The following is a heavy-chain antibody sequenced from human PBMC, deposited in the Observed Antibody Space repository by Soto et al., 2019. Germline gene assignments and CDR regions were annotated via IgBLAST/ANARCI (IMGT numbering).Heavy chain of an antibody. Sequence: PVGSLRLSCAASGFTFSSYAMSWVRQAPGKGLEWVSAISGSGGSTYYADSVKGRFTISRDNSKNTLYLQMNSLRAEDTAVYYCAKADDSSGNFDYWGQGTLVTVSS. CDR2: ISGSGGST. CDR1: GFTFSSYA. J-gene: IGHJ4*02. CDR3: AKADDSSGNFDY. D-gene: IGHD3-22*01. V-gene: IGHV3-23*01.